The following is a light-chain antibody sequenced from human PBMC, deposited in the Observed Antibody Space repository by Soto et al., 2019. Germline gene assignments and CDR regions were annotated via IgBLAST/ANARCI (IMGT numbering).Light chain of an antibody. CDR1: QDISVY. V-gene: IGKV1-27*01. CDR3: QNFNTAPLT. J-gene: IGKJ5*01. Sequence: DIQMTQSPSSLSASVGDRVTITCRASQDISVYLAWYQQKPGKVPKLLIYSASTLHTGYPARFSGSASGTNFTFTISSPQPVDVATLDRQNFNTAPLTFGQGTRLEIK. CDR2: SAS.